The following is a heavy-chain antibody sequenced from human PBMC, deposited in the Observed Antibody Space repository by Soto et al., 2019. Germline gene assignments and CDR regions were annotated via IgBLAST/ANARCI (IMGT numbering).Heavy chain of an antibody. Sequence: PGGSLRLSCAASGLTFRNVWMTWVRQAPGKGLEWVGRIKSKVDGGTTDYAASVNGRYTISRDDSKSTLYLQMNSLKTEDTAVYYCTTDRPFTGGGVITMWGQGTMVTVSS. J-gene: IGHJ3*02. CDR2: IKSKVDGGTT. V-gene: IGHV3-15*01. D-gene: IGHD3-10*01. CDR1: GLTFRNVW. CDR3: TTDRPFTGGGVITM.